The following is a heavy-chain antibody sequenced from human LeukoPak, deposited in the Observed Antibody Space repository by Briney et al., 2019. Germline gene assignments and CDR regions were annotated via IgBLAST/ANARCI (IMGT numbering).Heavy chain of an antibody. V-gene: IGHV1-46*01. D-gene: IGHD2-15*01. Sequence: ASVKVSSKASGYTFTSYYMHWVRQAPGQGLAWMGIINPSGGSTSYAQKLQGRVTMTRDMSTSTVYMELSSLRSEDTAVYYCAREGYCSGGSCYSSRGYYYYYMDVWGKGTTVTVSS. J-gene: IGHJ6*03. CDR3: AREGYCSGGSCYSSRGYYYYYMDV. CDR1: GYTFTSYY. CDR2: INPSGGST.